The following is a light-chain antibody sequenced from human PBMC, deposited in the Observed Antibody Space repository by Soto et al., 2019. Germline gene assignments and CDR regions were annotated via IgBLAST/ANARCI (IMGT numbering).Light chain of an antibody. J-gene: IGLJ2*01. CDR3: ETWDSNTRV. CDR2: LEGSGSY. V-gene: IGLV4-60*03. CDR1: SGHSSYI. Sequence: QSVLTQSSSASASLGSSVRLTCTLSSGHSSYIIAWHQQQPGKAPRYLMKLEGSGSYNKGSGVPDRFSGSSSGADRYLTISSLQSKDEADYYCETWDSNTRVFGGGTKVTVL.